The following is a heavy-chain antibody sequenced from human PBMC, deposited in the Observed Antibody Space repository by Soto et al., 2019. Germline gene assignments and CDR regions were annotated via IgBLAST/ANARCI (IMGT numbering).Heavy chain of an antibody. J-gene: IGHJ5*02. D-gene: IGHD3-3*01. Sequence: SVKVSCKASGGTFSSYAISWVRQAPGQGLEWMGGIIPIFGTANYAQKFQGRVTITADESTSTAYMELSSLRSEDTAVYYCARDKACYDVWSGYQTLRFDPWGQGTQVSVPS. CDR2: IIPIFGTA. CDR3: ARDKACYDVWSGYQTLRFDP. V-gene: IGHV1-69*13. CDR1: GGTFSSYA.